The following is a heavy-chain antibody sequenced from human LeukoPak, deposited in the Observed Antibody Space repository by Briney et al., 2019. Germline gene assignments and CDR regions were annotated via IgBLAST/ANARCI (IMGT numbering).Heavy chain of an antibody. J-gene: IGHJ5*02. D-gene: IGHD2-2*02. CDR3: ARGEVVPAAIGFDP. CDR1: GYTFTGYY. CDR2: MNPNSGNT. Sequence: ASVKVSCKASGYTFTGYYMHWVRQATGQGLEWMGWMNPNSGNTGYAQKFQGRVTITRNTSISTAYMELSSLRSEDTAVYYCARGEVVPAAIGFDPWGQGTLVTVSS. V-gene: IGHV1-8*03.